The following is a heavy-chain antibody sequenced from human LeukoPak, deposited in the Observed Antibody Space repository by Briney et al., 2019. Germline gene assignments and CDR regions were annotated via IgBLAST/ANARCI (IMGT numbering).Heavy chain of an antibody. Sequence: GGPRRLSWAASGLTFSTYSMNWVGKAPGRGLEWVSYITSSSSTMFYADSVKGRFTISRDNAENSMYLQMNNLGVEDTAVYYCARLAIRGIDFSNPEFDPWGQGTLVTVSS. V-gene: IGHV3-48*01. CDR2: ITSSSSTM. CDR1: GLTFSTYS. D-gene: IGHD4-11*01. CDR3: ARLAIRGIDFSNPEFDP. J-gene: IGHJ5*02.